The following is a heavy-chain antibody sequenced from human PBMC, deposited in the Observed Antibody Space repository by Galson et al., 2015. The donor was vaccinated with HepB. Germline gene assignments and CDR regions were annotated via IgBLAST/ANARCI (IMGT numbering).Heavy chain of an antibody. J-gene: IGHJ4*02. CDR1: GYTFTSYA. V-gene: IGHV1-3*01. CDR2: INAGNGNT. CDR3: ARVASRTLVDLGY. D-gene: IGHD7-27*01. Sequence: SVKVSCKASGYTFTSYAMHWVRQAPGQRLEWMGWINAGNGNTKYSQKFQGRVTITRDTSASTAYMELSSLRSEDTAVYYCARVASRTLVDLGYWGQGTLVTVSS.